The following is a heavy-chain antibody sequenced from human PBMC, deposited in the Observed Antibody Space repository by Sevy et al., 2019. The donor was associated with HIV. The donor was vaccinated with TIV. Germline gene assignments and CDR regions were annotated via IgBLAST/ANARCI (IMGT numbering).Heavy chain of an antibody. J-gene: IGHJ4*02. V-gene: IGHV3-49*03. CDR3: TRGLYGSGWFYFDY. Sequence: GGSLRLTCTASGFTFGDYAMSWFRQAPGKGLEWVGFIKTKTYSGTTEYAASVKGTFINSRDDSKNIAYLQMNSLKTEDTAVYYCTRGLYGSGWFYFDYWGQGTLVTVSS. CDR2: IKTKTYSGTT. CDR1: GFTFGDYA. D-gene: IGHD6-19*01.